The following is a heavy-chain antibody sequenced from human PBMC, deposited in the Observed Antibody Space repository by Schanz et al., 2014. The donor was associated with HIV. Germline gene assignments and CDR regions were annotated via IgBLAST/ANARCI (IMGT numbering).Heavy chain of an antibody. CDR3: ANEEVPNDY. CDR2: ISISGETT. Sequence: EVQLLESRGGLVQPGESLRLSCAVSGFRFSSHAMTWVRQAPGKGLEWVSGISISGETTYYADSVKGRFTISRDNSKNTLYLQMNSLRVEDTAVYYCANEEVPNDYWGQGTLVTVSS. CDR1: GFRFSSHA. J-gene: IGHJ4*02. V-gene: IGHV3-23*01.